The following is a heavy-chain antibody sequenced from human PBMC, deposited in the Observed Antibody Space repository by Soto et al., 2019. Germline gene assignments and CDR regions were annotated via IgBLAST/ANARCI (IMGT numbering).Heavy chain of an antibody. Sequence: GGSLRLSCAASGFSFSTYAMSWVRQAPGKGLEWVSGISGSGGTTYYADSVKGRFTISRDNSKNTLYLQVNSLRVEDTAVYYCAKDQAAAGTISRFFQHWGQGTLVTVSS. J-gene: IGHJ1*01. V-gene: IGHV3-23*01. CDR1: GFSFSTYA. D-gene: IGHD6-13*01. CDR2: ISGSGGTT. CDR3: AKDQAAAGTISRFFQH.